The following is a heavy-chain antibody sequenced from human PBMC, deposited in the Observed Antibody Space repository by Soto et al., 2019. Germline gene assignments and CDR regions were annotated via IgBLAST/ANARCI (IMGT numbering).Heavy chain of an antibody. V-gene: IGHV3-11*01. Sequence: QVQLVESGGGLVKPGGSLRLSCAASGFTFSDYYMSWIRQAPGKGLEGVSYISSSGSTIYYADSVKGRFTISRDNAKNSLYLQMNSLRAEDTAVYYCARDGGSSWYVGPHYYYYGMDVWGQGTTVTVSS. J-gene: IGHJ6*02. D-gene: IGHD6-13*01. CDR3: ARDGGSSWYVGPHYYYYGMDV. CDR1: GFTFSDYY. CDR2: ISSSGSTI.